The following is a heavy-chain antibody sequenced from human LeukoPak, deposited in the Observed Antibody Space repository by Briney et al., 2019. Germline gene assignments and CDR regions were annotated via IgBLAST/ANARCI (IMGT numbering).Heavy chain of an antibody. J-gene: IGHJ4*02. CDR1: GFTFSGKN. CDR3: ARRHYNSSGYDY. D-gene: IGHD3-22*01. Sequence: PGGSLRLSCAASGFTFSGKNMTWIRQAPGKGLEWVSYISRSGSTIYYADSVKGRFTISRDNAKNSLYLQMNSLRAEDTAVYFCARRHYNSSGYDYWGQGTLVTVSS. V-gene: IGHV3-11*04. CDR2: ISRSGSTI.